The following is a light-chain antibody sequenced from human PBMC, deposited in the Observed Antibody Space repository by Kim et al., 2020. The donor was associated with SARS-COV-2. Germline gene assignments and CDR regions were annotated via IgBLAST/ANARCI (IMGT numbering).Light chain of an antibody. CDR1: QSVSSN. CDR2: GAS. J-gene: IGKJ2*03. CDR3: QQYNNWWS. V-gene: IGKV3-15*01. Sequence: LSVSPGERATLSCRASQSVSSNLVWYQQKPGQTPRLLIYGASTRAPGIPARFSGSGSGTEFTLTISSLQSEDFAVYYCQQYNNWWSFGQGTKLEI.